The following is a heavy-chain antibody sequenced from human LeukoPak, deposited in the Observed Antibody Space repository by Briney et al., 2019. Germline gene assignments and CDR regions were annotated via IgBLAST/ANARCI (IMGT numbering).Heavy chain of an antibody. J-gene: IGHJ6*03. CDR3: ARDTVGATAGDYYYYYMDV. Sequence: GGSLRLSCAASGFTFDDYAMHWVRQAPGKGLEWVSGISWNSGSIGYADSVKGRFTISRDNAKNSLYLQMNSLRAEDTAVYYCARDTVGATAGDYYYYYMDVWGKGTMVTISS. CDR2: ISWNSGSI. CDR1: GFTFDDYA. V-gene: IGHV3-9*01. D-gene: IGHD1-26*01.